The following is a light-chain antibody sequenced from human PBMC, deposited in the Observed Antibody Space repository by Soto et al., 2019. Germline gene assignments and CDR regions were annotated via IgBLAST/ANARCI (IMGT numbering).Light chain of an antibody. CDR1: QSISSW. V-gene: IGKV1-5*03. J-gene: IGKJ3*01. CDR2: KAS. CDR3: QQYNSYPST. Sequence: DIQMTQSPSTLSASVGDRVTITCRASQSISSWLVWYQQKPGKAPKLLIYKASSLESGVPSRFSGSGSGTEFTLTISSLQPDVFATYYCQQYNSYPSTFGPGTKVDI.